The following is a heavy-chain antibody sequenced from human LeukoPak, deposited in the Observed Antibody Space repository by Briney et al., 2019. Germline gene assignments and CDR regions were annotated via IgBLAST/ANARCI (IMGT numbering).Heavy chain of an antibody. CDR2: IYSAGPT. V-gene: IGHV3-53*01. Sequence: GGSLRLSCAASGFSVSSSYMSWVRQAPGKGLGWVSVIYSAGPTHYADSVKGRFTISRGKSENTLHLQMNSLRAEDTAIYYCARESVGSHAIDYWGQGTLVTVSS. J-gene: IGHJ4*02. CDR3: ARESVGSHAIDY. D-gene: IGHD4-23*01. CDR1: GFSVSSSY.